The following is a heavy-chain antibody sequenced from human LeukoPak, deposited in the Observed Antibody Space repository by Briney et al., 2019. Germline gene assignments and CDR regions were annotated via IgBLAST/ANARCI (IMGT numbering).Heavy chain of an antibody. D-gene: IGHD3-10*01. J-gene: IGHJ4*02. Sequence: GASVKVSCKASGYTFTGYYMHWVRQAPGQGLEWMGWINPNSGGTNYAQKLQGRVTMTRDTSISTAYMELSRLRSDDTAVYYCARVPALLLWFGEFDYWGQGTLVTVSS. V-gene: IGHV1-2*02. CDR3: ARVPALLLWFGEFDY. CDR1: GYTFTGYY. CDR2: INPNSGGT.